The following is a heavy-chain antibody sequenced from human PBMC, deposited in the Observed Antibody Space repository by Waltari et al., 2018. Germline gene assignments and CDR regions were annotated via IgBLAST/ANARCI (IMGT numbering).Heavy chain of an antibody. V-gene: IGHV4-59*01. CDR2: IYYSGST. D-gene: IGHD2-21*02. CDR1: GGSISSYY. CDR3: ARGGDSSPSAVAFDI. J-gene: IGHJ3*02. Sequence: QVQLQESGPGLVKPSETLSHTCTVPGGSISSYYWSWIRQPPGKGLEWIGYIYYSGSTNYNPPLKSRGTISVDTAKNKFSRKLSSVTAADTAVYYCARGGDSSPSAVAFDIWGQGTMVTVSS.